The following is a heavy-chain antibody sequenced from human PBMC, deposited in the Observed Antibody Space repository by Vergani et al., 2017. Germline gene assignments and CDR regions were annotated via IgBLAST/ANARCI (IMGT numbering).Heavy chain of an antibody. V-gene: IGHV4-59*01. CDR2: MYHSGST. CDR1: GCSMSGYY. J-gene: IGHJ4*02. CDR3: GRVADFYGLGSRLLGL. D-gene: IGHD3-10*01. Sequence: QVRLQESGPGLVKPSETLSLTCSVSGCSMSGYYWSWIRQTPGKELEWIGYMYHSGSTNYNPSLETRVTISGDTYKNQFSLKLNSVTAADTAVYYCGRVADFYGLGSRLLGLWGQGILVTVSS.